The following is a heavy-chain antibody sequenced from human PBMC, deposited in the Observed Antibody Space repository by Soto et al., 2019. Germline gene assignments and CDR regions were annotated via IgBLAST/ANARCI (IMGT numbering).Heavy chain of an antibody. Sequence: ASVKVSCKASGYTFTSYGISWVRQAPGQGLEWMGWISAYNGNTNYAQKLQGRVTMTTDTSTSTAYIELRSLRSDDTAVYYCARGVVVVPAATDTYYYYYGMDVWGQGTTVTVSS. D-gene: IGHD2-2*01. CDR3: ARGVVVVPAATDTYYYYYGMDV. V-gene: IGHV1-18*01. CDR2: ISAYNGNT. CDR1: GYTFTSYG. J-gene: IGHJ6*02.